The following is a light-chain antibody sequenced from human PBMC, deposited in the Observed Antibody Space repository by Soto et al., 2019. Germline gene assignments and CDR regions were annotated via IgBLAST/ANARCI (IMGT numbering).Light chain of an antibody. CDR2: WAS. Sequence: DIVMTQSPDSLAVSLGGWAAINCKSSQSLLYSSDNRNYLAWYQQKPGQPPKLLIYWASTREYGVPDRFTGSGSGTDFTLTITSLQAEDVAVYYCHQYYIIPYTFGQGTKLEIK. V-gene: IGKV4-1*01. J-gene: IGKJ2*01. CDR1: QSLLYSSDNRNY. CDR3: HQYYIIPYT.